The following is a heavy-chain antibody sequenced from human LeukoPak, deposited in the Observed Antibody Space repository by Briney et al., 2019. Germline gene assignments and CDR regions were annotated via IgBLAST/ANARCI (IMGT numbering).Heavy chain of an antibody. CDR1: GYTFFTYT. CDR3: ARDSPHGMDV. Sequence: GASVKVSCKPSGYTFFTYTMSWVRQAPGQGLEWLGWISPYNNATKYSQRLQGRVTVTADTSTSTGYLDLRSLTSDDTAVYYCARDSPHGMDVWGKGTTVIVSS. J-gene: IGHJ6*04. CDR2: ISPYNNAT. V-gene: IGHV1-18*01.